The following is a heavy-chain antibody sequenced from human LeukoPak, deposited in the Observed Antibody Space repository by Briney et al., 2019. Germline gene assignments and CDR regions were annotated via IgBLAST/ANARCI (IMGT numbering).Heavy chain of an antibody. Sequence: AAVTVSYKSSGYTFTGYYMHWVRQPPGQGLEWMGWINPNSGVTKYAQKFQGRVTMTRDTSISTAYLELNRLSSDDSAVFYCARQADNNWFDSWGQGTLVTVSS. CDR3: ARQADNNWFDS. V-gene: IGHV1-2*02. CDR1: GYTFTGYY. CDR2: INPNSGVT. D-gene: IGHD2-15*01. J-gene: IGHJ5*01.